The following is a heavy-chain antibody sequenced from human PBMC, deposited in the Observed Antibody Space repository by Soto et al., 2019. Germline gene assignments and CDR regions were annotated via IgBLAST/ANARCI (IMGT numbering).Heavy chain of an antibody. CDR3: ARENYYDSSGYIDY. CDR2: IYYSGST. CDR1: GGSISSGDYY. D-gene: IGHD3-22*01. J-gene: IGHJ4*02. Sequence: SETLSLTCTVSGGSISSGDYYWSWIRQPPGKGLEWIGYIYYSGSTYYNPSLKSRVTISVDTSKNQFSLKLSSVTAADTAVYYCARENYYDSSGYIDYWGQGTLVTVPQ. V-gene: IGHV4-30-4*01.